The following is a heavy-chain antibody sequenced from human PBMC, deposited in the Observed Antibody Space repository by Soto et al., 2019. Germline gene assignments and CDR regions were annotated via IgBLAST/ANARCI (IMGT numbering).Heavy chain of an antibody. CDR3: AKGCFDH. CDR1: GFTFNMYG. J-gene: IGHJ4*02. CDR2: ITHDGSNK. Sequence: QVQLVESGGGVVQPGRSLRLSCAASGFTFNMYGMQWVRQAPGKGLEWVAIITHDGSNKYYADSLKGRFTISRDNSKNTLVLQMNSLRAEDTAVDYCAKGCFDHWGQGTLVTVSS. V-gene: IGHV3-30*18.